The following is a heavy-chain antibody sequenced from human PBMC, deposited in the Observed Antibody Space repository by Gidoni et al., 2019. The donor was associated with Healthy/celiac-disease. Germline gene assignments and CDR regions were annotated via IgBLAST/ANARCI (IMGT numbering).Heavy chain of an antibody. J-gene: IGHJ4*02. CDR2: INSDGSST. CDR1: GFTFSSYW. D-gene: IGHD3-3*01. Sequence: EVQLVESGGGLVQPGGSLRLSCAASGFTFSSYWMHWVRQAPGKGLVWVSRINSDGSSTSYADSVKGRFTISRDNAKNTLYLQKNSLRAEDTAVYYCARGEDFWSGYRAFDYWGQGTLVTVSS. CDR3: ARGEDFWSGYRAFDY. V-gene: IGHV3-74*01.